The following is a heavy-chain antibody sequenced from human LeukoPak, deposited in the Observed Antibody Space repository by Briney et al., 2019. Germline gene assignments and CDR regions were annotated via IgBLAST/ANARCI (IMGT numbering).Heavy chain of an antibody. D-gene: IGHD3-3*01. CDR2: ISSGSSTI. Sequence: PGGSLRLSCAASGFTFSTYSMNWVRQAPGKGLEWISYISSGSSTIYYADSVKGRFTISRDNAKNSLYLQMNSLRAEDTAVYYCARERLEWLLSYDAFDIWGQGTMVTVSS. CDR1: GFTFSTYS. J-gene: IGHJ3*02. V-gene: IGHV3-48*01. CDR3: ARERLEWLLSYDAFDI.